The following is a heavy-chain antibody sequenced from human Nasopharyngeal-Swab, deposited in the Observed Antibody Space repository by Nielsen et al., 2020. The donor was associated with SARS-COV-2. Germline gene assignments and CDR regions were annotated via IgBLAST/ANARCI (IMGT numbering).Heavy chain of an antibody. Sequence: GESLKISCAASGFTFSSYAMSWVRQAPGKGLEWVSAISGSGGSTYYADSVKGRFTISRDNSKNTLYLQMNSLRAEDTAVYYCAKEPDYEFWSGYFDYWGQGTLVTVSS. CDR1: GFTFSSYA. D-gene: IGHD3-3*01. V-gene: IGHV3-23*01. J-gene: IGHJ4*02. CDR3: AKEPDYEFWSGYFDY. CDR2: ISGSGGST.